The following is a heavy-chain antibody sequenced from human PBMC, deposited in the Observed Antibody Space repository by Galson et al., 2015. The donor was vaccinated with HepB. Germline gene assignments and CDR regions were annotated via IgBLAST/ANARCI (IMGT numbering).Heavy chain of an antibody. V-gene: IGHV1-18*01. CDR2: ISPYSGKT. CDR1: GYSFTNYD. CDR3: ARDLGGPQKYNILTGYWAYGMDV. Sequence: SVTVSCKASGYSFTNYDINWVRQAPGQGLEWMGWISPYSGKTNYAQKLQGRVTMTTDTSTTTAYMELRSLISGDTAVYYCARDLGGPQKYNILTGYWAYGMDVWGQGTTVTVSS. D-gene: IGHD3-9*01. J-gene: IGHJ6*02.